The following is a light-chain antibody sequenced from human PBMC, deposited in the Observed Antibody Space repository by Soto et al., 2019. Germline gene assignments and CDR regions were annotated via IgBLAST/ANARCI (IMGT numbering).Light chain of an antibody. Sequence: QSALTQPASVSGSPGQSITLSCTGTSSDVGGYNYVSWYQHHPGKAPKRMIHDVSNRPSGVSNRFSGSKSGNTASLTISGLQSEDEADYYSSSSIPNNSTYVFGTGTKLTVL. V-gene: IGLV2-14*03. CDR3: SSSIPNNSTYV. CDR1: SSDVGGYNY. J-gene: IGLJ1*01. CDR2: DVS.